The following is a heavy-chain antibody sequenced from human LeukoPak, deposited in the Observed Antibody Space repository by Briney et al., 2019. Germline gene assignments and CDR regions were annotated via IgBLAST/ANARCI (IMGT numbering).Heavy chain of an antibody. J-gene: IGHJ4*02. D-gene: IGHD4/OR15-4a*01. V-gene: IGHV3-23*01. CDR1: GFTFSSYA. CDR2: ISGSGGST. Sequence: AGGSLRLSCAASGFTFSSYAMSWVRQAPGKGLEWVSAISGSGGSTYYADSVKGRFTISRDNSKNSLYLQTNSLRAEDTAVYYCARLWGGATIFDLWGQGTLVTVSS. CDR3: ARLWGGATIFDL.